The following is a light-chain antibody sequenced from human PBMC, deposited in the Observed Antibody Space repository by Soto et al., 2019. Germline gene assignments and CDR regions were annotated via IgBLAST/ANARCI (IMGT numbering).Light chain of an antibody. Sequence: QSVLAQPASVSGSFGQSITISCSGPNTDLGVYGYVSWYQHHPGKAPKLLIYDVNNRPSGISDRFSGSKSGDTASLTISRLQAEDEADYFCFSKISGFVYGFGTGTKVTVL. CDR2: DVN. J-gene: IGLJ1*01. CDR3: FSKISGFVYG. CDR1: NTDLGVYGY. V-gene: IGLV2-14*01.